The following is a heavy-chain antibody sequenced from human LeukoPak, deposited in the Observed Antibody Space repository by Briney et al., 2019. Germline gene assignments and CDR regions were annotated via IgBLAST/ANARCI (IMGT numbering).Heavy chain of an antibody. CDR1: GGSISSYY. CDR3: ARHGAGYSGYENFDY. J-gene: IGHJ4*02. V-gene: IGHV4-59*08. D-gene: IGHD5-12*01. CDR2: IYYSGNT. Sequence: SETLSLTCTASGGSISSYYWSWIRQPPGKGLEWIGYIYYSGNTNYNPSLKSRVTMSVDTSKNQFSLKLSSVTAADTAVYYCARHGAGYSGYENFDYWGQGTLVTVSS.